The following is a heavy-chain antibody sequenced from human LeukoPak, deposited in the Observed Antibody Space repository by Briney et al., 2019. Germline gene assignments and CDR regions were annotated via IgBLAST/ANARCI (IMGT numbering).Heavy chain of an antibody. CDR3: ARDPDYGDPE. CDR2: ITSSGSIT. J-gene: IGHJ4*02. Sequence: GGSLRLSCTASGFTFSDHYMSWFRLSPGKGLEWLSYITSSGSITDYADSVKGRFTISRDNAKNTMFLQTNSLRPEDTAVYYCARDPDYGDPEWGQGTLVTVSS. D-gene: IGHD4-17*01. CDR1: GFTFSDHY. V-gene: IGHV3-11*01.